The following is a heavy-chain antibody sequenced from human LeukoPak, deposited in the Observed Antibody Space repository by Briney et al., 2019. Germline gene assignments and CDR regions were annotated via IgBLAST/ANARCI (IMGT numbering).Heavy chain of an antibody. J-gene: IGHJ3*02. CDR1: GGTFSSYA. Sequence: ASVKLSCKASGGTFSSYAISWVRQAPGQGLEWMGGSIPIFGTANYAQKFQGRVTITADESTSTAYMELSSLRSEDTAVYYCAREGSEGDYVWGSYPNDAFDIWGQGTMVTVSS. D-gene: IGHD3-16*02. CDR3: AREGSEGDYVWGSYPNDAFDI. V-gene: IGHV1-69*13. CDR2: SIPIFGTA.